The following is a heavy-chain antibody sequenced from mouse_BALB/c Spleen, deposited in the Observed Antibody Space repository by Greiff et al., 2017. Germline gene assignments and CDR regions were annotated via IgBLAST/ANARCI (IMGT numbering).Heavy chain of an antibody. CDR2: INPYNDGT. Sequence: EVQLQQSGPELVKPGASVKMSCKASGYTFTSYVMHWVKQKPGQGLEWIGYINPYNDGTKYNEKFKGKATLTSDKSSSTAYMELSSLTSEDSAVYYCARGGAITTVVAWYFDVWGAGTTVTVSA. CDR1: GYTFTSYV. CDR3: ARGGAITTVVAWYFDV. D-gene: IGHD1-1*01. V-gene: IGHV1-14*01. J-gene: IGHJ1*01.